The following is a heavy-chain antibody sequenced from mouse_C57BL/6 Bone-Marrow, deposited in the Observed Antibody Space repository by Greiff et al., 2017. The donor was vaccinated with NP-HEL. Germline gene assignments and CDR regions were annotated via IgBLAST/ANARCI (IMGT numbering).Heavy chain of an antibody. CDR2: INPNNGGT. J-gene: IGHJ4*01. CDR3: ARDSNPLYAMDY. D-gene: IGHD2-5*01. V-gene: IGHV1-18*01. Sequence: EVKLMESGPELVKPGASVKIPCKASGYTFTDYNMDWVKQSHGKSLEWIGDINPNNGGTIYNQKFKGKATLTVDKSSSTAYMELRSLTSEDTAVYYCARDSNPLYAMDYWGQGTSVTVSS. CDR1: GYTFTDYN.